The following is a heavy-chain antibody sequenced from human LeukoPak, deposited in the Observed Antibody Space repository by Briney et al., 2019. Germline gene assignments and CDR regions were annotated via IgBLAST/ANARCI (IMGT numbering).Heavy chain of an antibody. D-gene: IGHD3-22*01. V-gene: IGHV4-59*01. CDR1: GGSISSYY. CDR2: IYYSGST. J-gene: IGHJ3*02. Sequence: PSETLSLTCTVSGGSISSYYWSWIRQPPGKGLEWIGYIYYSGSTNYNPSLKSRVTISVDTSKNQFSLKLSSVTAADTAMYYCARGPDYYDSSGYYGDAFDIWGQGTMVTVSS. CDR3: ARGPDYYDSSGYYGDAFDI.